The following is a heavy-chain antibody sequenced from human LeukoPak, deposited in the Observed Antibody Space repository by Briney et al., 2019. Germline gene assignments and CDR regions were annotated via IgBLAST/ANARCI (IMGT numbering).Heavy chain of an antibody. CDR2: IYYSGST. CDR3: ARDRFGELLLYYFDY. Sequence: PSETLSLTCTVSGGSLSSSSYYWGWIRQPPGKGLEWIGSIYYSGSTYYNPSLKSRVTISVDTSKNQFSLKLSSVTAADTAVYYCARDRFGELLLYYFDYWGQGTLVTVSS. CDR1: GGSLSSSSYY. J-gene: IGHJ4*02. D-gene: IGHD3-10*01. V-gene: IGHV4-39*07.